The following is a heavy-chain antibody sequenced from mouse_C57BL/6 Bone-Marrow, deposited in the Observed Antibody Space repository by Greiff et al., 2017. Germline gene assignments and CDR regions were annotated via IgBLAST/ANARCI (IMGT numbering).Heavy chain of an antibody. Sequence: EVQLLESGGGLVKPGGSLKLSCAASGFTFSDYGMHWVRQAPEKGLEWVAYISRGSSTIYYADTVKGRFTISRDNATNTLFLQLTSLRSEDTAMYYCARDWGFAYWGQGTMVTVSA. CDR2: ISRGSSTI. J-gene: IGHJ3*01. D-gene: IGHD4-1*01. CDR3: ARDWGFAY. V-gene: IGHV5-17*01. CDR1: GFTFSDYG.